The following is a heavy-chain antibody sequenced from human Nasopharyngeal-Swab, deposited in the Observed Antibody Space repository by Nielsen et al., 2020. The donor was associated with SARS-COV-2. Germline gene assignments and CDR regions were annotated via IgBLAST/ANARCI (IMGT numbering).Heavy chain of an antibody. D-gene: IGHD3-3*01. CDR3: ARDDSSNYDFWSGYYTSFDY. J-gene: IGHJ4*02. CDR1: GYTFTSYG. Sequence: ASVKVSCKASGYTFTSYGISWVRQAPGQGLEWMGWISAYNGNTNYAQKLQGRVTMTTDTSTSTAHMELRSLRSADTAVYYCARDDSSNYDFWSGYYTSFDYWGQGTLVTVSS. V-gene: IGHV1-18*01. CDR2: ISAYNGNT.